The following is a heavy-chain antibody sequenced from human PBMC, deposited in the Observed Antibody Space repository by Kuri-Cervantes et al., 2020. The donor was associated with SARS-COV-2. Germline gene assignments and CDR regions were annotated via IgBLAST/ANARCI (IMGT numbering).Heavy chain of an antibody. CDR3: AREEETIFGVVIIKGVLDY. J-gene: IGHJ4*02. V-gene: IGHV1-46*01. D-gene: IGHD3-3*01. CDR1: GYTFTSYY. Sequence: ASVKVSCKASGYTFTSYYMHWVRQAPGQGLEWMGIINPSGGSTSYAQKFQGRVTMTRDTFTSTVYMELSSLRSEDTAVYYCAREEETIFGVVIIKGVLDYWGQGTLVTVSS. CDR2: INPSGGST.